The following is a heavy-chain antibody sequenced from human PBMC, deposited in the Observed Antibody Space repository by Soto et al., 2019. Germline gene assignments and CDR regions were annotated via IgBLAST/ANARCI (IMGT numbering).Heavy chain of an antibody. Sequence: GWSLRLSFAASVFTLSSYWMSWVRQAPGKGLEWVANIKQDGSEKYYVDSVKGRFTISRDNAKNSLYLQMNSLRAEDTAVYYCARDSLSGSYYKYFYYGMDVWGQGTTVTVPS. CDR2: IKQDGSEK. D-gene: IGHD1-26*01. CDR3: ARDSLSGSYYKYFYYGMDV. V-gene: IGHV3-7*03. J-gene: IGHJ6*02. CDR1: VFTLSSYW.